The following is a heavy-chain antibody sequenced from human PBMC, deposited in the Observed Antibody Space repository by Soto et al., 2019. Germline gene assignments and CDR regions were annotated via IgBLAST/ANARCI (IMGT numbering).Heavy chain of an antibody. J-gene: IGHJ4*02. CDR3: ARGSIAAAVGY. CDR2: INAGNGNT. V-gene: IGHV1-3*01. CDR1: GYTFTSYA. D-gene: IGHD6-13*01. Sequence: QVPLVQSGAEVKKPGASVKVSCKASGYTFTSYAMHWVRQAPGQRLEWMGWINAGNGNTKYSQKFQGRVTITRDTSASRAYMELSSLRSEETAVYYCARGSIAAAVGYWGQGTLVTVSS.